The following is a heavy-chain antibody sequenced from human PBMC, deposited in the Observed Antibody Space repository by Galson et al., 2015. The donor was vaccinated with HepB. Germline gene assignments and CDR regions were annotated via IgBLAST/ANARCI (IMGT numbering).Heavy chain of an antibody. CDR2: VYPGASDT. Sequence: QSGAEVKKPGESLKISCKGSGYRFSTYWIGWVRQLPGRGLEWMGSVYPGASDTRYSPSFQGQVTISADKSINTAYLQRSSLEASDTAMYYCARRQIYGSGFYGMDVWGQGTTVTVSS. CDR3: ARRQIYGSGFYGMDV. V-gene: IGHV5-51*01. J-gene: IGHJ6*02. D-gene: IGHD3-22*01. CDR1: GYRFSTYW.